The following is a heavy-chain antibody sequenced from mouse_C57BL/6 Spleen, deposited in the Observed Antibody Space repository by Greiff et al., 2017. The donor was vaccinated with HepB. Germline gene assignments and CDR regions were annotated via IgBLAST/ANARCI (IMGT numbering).Heavy chain of an antibody. J-gene: IGHJ2*01. V-gene: IGHV14-4*01. CDR2: IDPENGDT. D-gene: IGHD2-4*01. CDR3: TTGITTTVDY. Sequence: VQLQQSGAELVRPGASVKLSCTASGFNIKDDYMHWVKQRPEQGLEWIRWIDPENGDTEYASKFQGKATITADTSSNTAYLQLSSLTSEDTAVYYCTTGITTTVDYWGQGTTLTVSS. CDR1: GFNIKDDY.